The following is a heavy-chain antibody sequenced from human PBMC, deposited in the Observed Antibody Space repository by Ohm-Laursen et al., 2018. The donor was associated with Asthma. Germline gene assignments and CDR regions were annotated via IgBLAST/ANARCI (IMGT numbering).Heavy chain of an antibody. CDR2: ISISSSTI. Sequence: SLRLSCTASEFTFSLYSMNWVRQAPGKGLEWVSYISISSSTIYYADSVKGRFTISRDNAKNSLYLQMNNLRAEDAAIYYCAREWGGMDVWGQGTTVTVSS. V-gene: IGHV3-48*01. CDR3: AREWGGMDV. J-gene: IGHJ6*02. CDR1: EFTFSLYS. D-gene: IGHD3-16*01.